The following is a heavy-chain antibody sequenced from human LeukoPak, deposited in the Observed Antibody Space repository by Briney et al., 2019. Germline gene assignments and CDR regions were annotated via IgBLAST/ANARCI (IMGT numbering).Heavy chain of an antibody. Sequence: GGSLRLSCTASGFTFSGYSMNWIRQAPGKGLEWVSSFGTRSTSIYHAGSVKGRFAISRDNAKNSLYLQTNSLRAEDTALYYCAREVSEGFDFWGQGTLVTVSS. CDR2: FGTRSTSI. CDR3: AREVSEGFDF. J-gene: IGHJ4*02. D-gene: IGHD3-22*01. CDR1: GFTFSGYS. V-gene: IGHV3-21*01.